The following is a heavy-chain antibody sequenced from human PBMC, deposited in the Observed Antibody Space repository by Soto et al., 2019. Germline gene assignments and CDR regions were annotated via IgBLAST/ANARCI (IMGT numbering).Heavy chain of an antibody. V-gene: IGHV2-26*01. Sequence: QVTLKESGTALVKPTETLTLTCTVSGFSLTTGKMGVSWIRQPPEKALEWLAHIFSDNERSYSTSLQGRLTLSKDTSGSQVVLSMTNVDPVDTATYYCARMNVDSYQFYYAMDVWGQGTTVTVSS. D-gene: IGHD4-17*01. CDR2: IFSDNER. J-gene: IGHJ6*02. CDR1: GFSLTTGKMG. CDR3: ARMNVDSYQFYYAMDV.